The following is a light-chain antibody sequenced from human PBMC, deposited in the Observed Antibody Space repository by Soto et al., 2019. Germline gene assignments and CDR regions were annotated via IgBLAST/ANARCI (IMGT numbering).Light chain of an antibody. J-gene: IGKJ1*01. Sequence: DIQLTQSPSTLSASVGERVTLTCRASQSVLNWLAWYQHKPGKAPKLLIYSASSLHGGIPARFSGSGSGTEFTLTISSLQPEDFATYYCQQRNSWPRTFGQGTKVDIK. V-gene: IGKV1-5*03. CDR1: QSVLNW. CDR2: SAS. CDR3: QQRNSWPRT.